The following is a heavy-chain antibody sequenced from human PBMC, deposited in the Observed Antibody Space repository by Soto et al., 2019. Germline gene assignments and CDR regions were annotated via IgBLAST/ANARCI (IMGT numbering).Heavy chain of an antibody. J-gene: IGHJ6*03. CDR2: IIPILGIA. CDR1: GGTFSSYT. V-gene: IGHV1-69*02. D-gene: IGHD3-10*01. CDR3: ANCNEFGEPSSGWYMDV. Sequence: GASVKVSCKASGGTFSSYTISWVRQAPGQGLEWMGRIIPILGIANYAQKFQGRVTITADKSTSTAYMELSSLRSEDTAVYYCANCNEFGEPSSGWYMDVWGKGTTVTVSS.